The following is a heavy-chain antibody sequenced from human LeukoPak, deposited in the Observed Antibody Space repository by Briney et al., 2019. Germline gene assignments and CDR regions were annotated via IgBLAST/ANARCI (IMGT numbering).Heavy chain of an antibody. D-gene: IGHD3-10*01. J-gene: IGHJ5*02. Sequence: SETLSLTCTVSGGSISSYYWSWIRQPPGKGLEWIGYIYYSGSTNYNPSLKSRVTISVDTSKNQFSLKLSSVTAADTAVYYCAREYYGSGLNWFDPWGQGTLVTVSS. CDR1: GGSISSYY. V-gene: IGHV4-59*12. CDR2: IYYSGST. CDR3: AREYYGSGLNWFDP.